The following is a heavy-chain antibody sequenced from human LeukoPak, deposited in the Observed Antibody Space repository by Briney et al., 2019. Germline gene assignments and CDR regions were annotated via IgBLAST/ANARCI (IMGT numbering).Heavy chain of an antibody. V-gene: IGHV4-4*07. J-gene: IGHJ4*02. Sequence: PSETLSLTCTVSGGSISSYYWSWLRQPAGKGLEWIGRIYTSGSTNYNPSLKSRVTMSVDTSKNQFSLKLSSVTAADTAVYYCARDRGLERSYYFDYWGQGTLVTVSS. CDR2: IYTSGST. D-gene: IGHD3-10*01. CDR1: GGSISSYY. CDR3: ARDRGLERSYYFDY.